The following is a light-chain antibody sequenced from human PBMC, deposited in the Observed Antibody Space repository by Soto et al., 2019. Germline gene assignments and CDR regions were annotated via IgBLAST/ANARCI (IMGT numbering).Light chain of an antibody. CDR1: QSISNS. CDR2: AAS. Sequence: IQMTPSPSTLSASVGDRVTITCRASQSISNSLAWYQQKPGGAPKLLIYAASTLQSGVPSRFSGSGSGTDFTLTISSLQPEDFATYYCQQLNSYPSITFGQGTRLEIK. V-gene: IGKV1-5*01. J-gene: IGKJ5*01. CDR3: QQLNSYPSIT.